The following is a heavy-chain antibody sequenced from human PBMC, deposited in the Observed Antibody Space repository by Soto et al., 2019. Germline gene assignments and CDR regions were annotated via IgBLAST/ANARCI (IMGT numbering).Heavy chain of an antibody. Sequence: EVQLVESGGGLVQPGGSLRLSCVASGFTFSNYWIHWVRQAPGKGLVWVSRINTDGSSTTYADSVQGRFTITRDNAQNTLYLQMNSLRAEDSAVYYCARDRVYYDSGYYYDYGVDVWGQGTTVTVSS. V-gene: IGHV3-74*01. D-gene: IGHD3-22*01. J-gene: IGHJ6*02. CDR1: GFTFSNYW. CDR3: ARDRVYYDSGYYYDYGVDV. CDR2: INTDGSST.